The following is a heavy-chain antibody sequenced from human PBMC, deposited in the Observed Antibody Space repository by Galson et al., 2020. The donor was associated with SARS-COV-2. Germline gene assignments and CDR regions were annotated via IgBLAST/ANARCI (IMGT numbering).Heavy chain of an antibody. D-gene: IGHD3-10*01. J-gene: IGHJ2*01. CDR3: AREVTGDWYFDL. V-gene: IGHV4-31*03. CDR1: GGSIGISGYY. Sequence: SETLSLTCTVSGGSIGISGYYWSWIRQHPEKGLEWIGYIYYSGTTFYNPSLKSRLTISVDSSKNQFSLRLSSVTAADTAVYYCAREVTGDWYFDLWGRGTLVTVSS. CDR2: IYYSGTT.